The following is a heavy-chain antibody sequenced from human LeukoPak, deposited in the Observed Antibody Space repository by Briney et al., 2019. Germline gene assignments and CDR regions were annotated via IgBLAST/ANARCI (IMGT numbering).Heavy chain of an antibody. D-gene: IGHD3-10*01. CDR1: GDSVSSNSAA. Sequence: SQSLSLTCAISGDSVSSNSAAWNWIRQSPSRGLEWLGRTYYRSTWYNDYSVSVKSRITINPDTSKNQFSLQLNSVTPEDTAVYYSARARLHHNYGSGTSFDYWGQGTLVTVSS. V-gene: IGHV6-1*01. CDR2: TYYRSTWYN. CDR3: ARARLHHNYGSGTSFDY. J-gene: IGHJ4*02.